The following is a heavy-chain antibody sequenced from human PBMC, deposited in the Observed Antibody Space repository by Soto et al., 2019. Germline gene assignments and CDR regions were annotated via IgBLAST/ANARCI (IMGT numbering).Heavy chain of an antibody. CDR2: LYDGGSST. V-gene: IGHV4-59*08. D-gene: IGHD2-2*01. Sequence: SETLSLTCTVSGDSISGNSWTWIRQPPGKAMEWIGYLYDGGSSTYYNPSLESRVAFSVDTSKNQFSLRVSSVTAADTAVYYYATVRSSLDFYYYYMDVWGTGATVTVSS. J-gene: IGHJ6*03. CDR1: GDSISGNS. CDR3: ATVRSSLDFYYYYMDV.